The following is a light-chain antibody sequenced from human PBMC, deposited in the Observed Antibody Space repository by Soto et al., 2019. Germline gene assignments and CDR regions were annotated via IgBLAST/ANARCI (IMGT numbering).Light chain of an antibody. J-gene: IGKJ1*01. CDR2: GAS. CDR3: QQYNNWPQT. V-gene: IGKV3-15*01. CDR1: QSVTSN. Sequence: IVLTQSPATLSVSQGERATLSCRGSQSVTSNLAWYQQKPGQAPRLLIYGASTRATGIPAKFCGSGSGTEFTLTISSLQSEDFAEYHCQQYNNWPQTFGQGTKVDVK.